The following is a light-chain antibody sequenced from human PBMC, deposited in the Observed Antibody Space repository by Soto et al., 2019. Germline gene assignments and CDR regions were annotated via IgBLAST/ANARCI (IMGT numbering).Light chain of an antibody. CDR2: GAS. CDR3: QLYGRSLPLT. Sequence: EIVLTQSPGTLSFSPGERATLSCRASQSISSSYLAWYQQRPDQAPRLLIYGASSRATDISDRFSGSGSGTDFTLTISRLEPEDFAVYYCQLYGRSLPLTFGGGTKVEIK. V-gene: IGKV3-20*01. CDR1: QSISSSY. J-gene: IGKJ4*01.